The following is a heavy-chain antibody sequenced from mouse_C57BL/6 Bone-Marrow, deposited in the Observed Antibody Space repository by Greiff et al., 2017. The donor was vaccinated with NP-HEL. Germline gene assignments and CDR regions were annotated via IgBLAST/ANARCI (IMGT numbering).Heavy chain of an antibody. V-gene: IGHV5-4*01. Sequence: EVHLVESGGGLVKPGGSLKLSCAASGFTFSSYAMSWVRQTPEKRLEWVATISDGGSYTYYPDNVKGRFTISRDNAKNNLYLQMSHLKSEDTAMYYCARDHDDGYHYWGQGTTLTVSS. J-gene: IGHJ2*01. CDR2: ISDGGSYT. D-gene: IGHD2-3*01. CDR1: GFTFSSYA. CDR3: ARDHDDGYHY.